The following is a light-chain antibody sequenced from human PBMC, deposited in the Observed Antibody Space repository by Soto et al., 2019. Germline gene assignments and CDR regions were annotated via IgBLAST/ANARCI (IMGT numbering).Light chain of an antibody. J-gene: IGKJ2*01. CDR1: QSVSSSY. Sequence: EIVLTQSPGTLSLSPGERATLSCRASQSVSSSYLAWYQQKPGQAPRLLIYGASSRATGIPDRFSGSGSGTDFTLNISRLEPEDLAVYYCQQYDSSPYTFGQGTKLEIK. CDR3: QQYDSSPYT. CDR2: GAS. V-gene: IGKV3-20*01.